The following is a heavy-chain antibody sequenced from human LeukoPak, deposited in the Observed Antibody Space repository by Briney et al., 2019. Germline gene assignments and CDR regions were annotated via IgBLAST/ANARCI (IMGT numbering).Heavy chain of an antibody. CDR2: ISYDGSDK. CDR1: GFTFSNFL. D-gene: IGHD6-13*01. V-gene: IGHV3-30-3*01. CDR3: ARGSGRIAAGDSEHY. Sequence: PPGRSLRLSCAASGFTFSNFLMHWVRQAPGKGLEWVAVISYDGSDKNYGDSVKGRFTISRDNSKNTLYLQMDSLRTEDTAVYYCARGSGRIAAGDSEHYWGQGTLVTVSS. J-gene: IGHJ4*02.